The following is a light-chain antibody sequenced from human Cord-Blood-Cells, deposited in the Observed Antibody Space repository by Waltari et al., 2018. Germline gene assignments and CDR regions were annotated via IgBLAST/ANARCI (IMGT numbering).Light chain of an antibody. CDR1: NIGSKS. Sequence: SYVLTQPPSVSVAPGKTARITCGGNNIGSKSVHWYQQKPGQAPVLVIYYDSDRPSGSPERFSGSNSGNTATLTISRVEAGDEADYYWQVWDSSSDHWVFGGGTKLTVL. V-gene: IGLV3-21*04. CDR2: YDS. J-gene: IGLJ3*02. CDR3: QVWDSSSDHWV.